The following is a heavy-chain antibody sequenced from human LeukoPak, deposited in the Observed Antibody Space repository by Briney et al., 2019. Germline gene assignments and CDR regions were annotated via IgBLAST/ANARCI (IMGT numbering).Heavy chain of an antibody. Sequence: GGSLRLSCAASGNYWMHWVRQAPGKGLVWVSHINSDGSWTSYADSVKGRFTISKDNAKNTLYLQMNSLRADATAVYYCAKHLGSGWSRYYFDYWGQGTLVTVSS. J-gene: IGHJ4*02. V-gene: IGHV3-74*01. CDR1: GNYW. CDR3: AKHLGSGWSRYYFDY. D-gene: IGHD6-19*01. CDR2: INSDGSWT.